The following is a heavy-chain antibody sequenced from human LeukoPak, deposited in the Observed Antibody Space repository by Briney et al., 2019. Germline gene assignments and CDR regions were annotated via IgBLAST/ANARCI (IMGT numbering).Heavy chain of an antibody. V-gene: IGHV3-23*01. D-gene: IGHD6-19*01. Sequence: GGSLRLSCAASGFAFNFFAMSWVRQVPGKRLEWISTINANAGSTYDADSVKGRFTISRDNSKNTLYLQLNSLRAEDTAVYYCAKPISGGLAVTADWFDPWGQRTLGTVSS. J-gene: IGHJ5*02. CDR1: GFAFNFFA. CDR3: AKPISGGLAVTADWFDP. CDR2: INANAGST.